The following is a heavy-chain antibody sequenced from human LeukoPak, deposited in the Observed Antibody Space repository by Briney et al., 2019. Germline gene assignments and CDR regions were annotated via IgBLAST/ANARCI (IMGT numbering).Heavy chain of an antibody. J-gene: IGHJ5*02. CDR2: MNPNSGNT. CDR3: ARDPWHYDFWSGSPARGIRFDP. Sequence: GASVKVSCKASGYTFTSYDINWVRQATGQGLEWMGWMNPNSGNTGYAQKFQGRVTITRNTSISTAYMELSSLRSEDTAVYYCARDPWHYDFWSGSPARGIRFDPWGQGTLVTVSS. CDR1: GYTFTSYD. V-gene: IGHV1-8*03. D-gene: IGHD3-3*01.